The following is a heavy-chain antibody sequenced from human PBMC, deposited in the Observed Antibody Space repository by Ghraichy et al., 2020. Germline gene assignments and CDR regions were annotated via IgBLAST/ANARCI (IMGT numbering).Heavy chain of an antibody. J-gene: IGHJ6*03. CDR1: GFTFSSYA. CDR2: ISGSGGST. Sequence: LSLTCAASGFTFSSYAMSWVRQAPGKGLEWVSAISGSGGSTYYADSVKGRFTISRDNSKNTLYLQMNSLRAEDTAVYYCAKAEGSGSYYRLLYYYYYYMDVWGKGTTVTVSS. D-gene: IGHD3-10*01. CDR3: AKAEGSGSYYRLLYYYYYYMDV. V-gene: IGHV3-23*01.